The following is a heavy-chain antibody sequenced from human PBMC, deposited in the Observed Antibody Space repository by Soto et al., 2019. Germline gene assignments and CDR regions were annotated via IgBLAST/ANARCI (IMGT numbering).Heavy chain of an antibody. Sequence: ASVKVSCKASGYTFTLLTMHWVRQAPGQRLEWMAWINTGNGNTKYSQKFQGRVTITRDTSASTVYMELSSLRSEDTAVYYCAGQRGSLKEGDYWGKGPLVTVSS. V-gene: IGHV1-3*04. CDR3: AGQRGSLKEGDY. J-gene: IGHJ4*02. D-gene: IGHD6-25*01. CDR2: INTGNGNT. CDR1: GYTFTLLT.